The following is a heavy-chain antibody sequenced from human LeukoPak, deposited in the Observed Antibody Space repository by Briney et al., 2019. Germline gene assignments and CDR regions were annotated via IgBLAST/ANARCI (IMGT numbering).Heavy chain of an antibody. Sequence: GGSLRLSCAASGFTFSDAWMHWVRQAPGKGLEWVGRIQTTADGGTTGYAALVKGRFTISRDDSKNTLYLQMNSLKTEDTAVYYCTTESGSYEDYFDYWGQGTLVTVSS. V-gene: IGHV3-15*01. CDR2: IQTTADGGTT. CDR3: TTESGSYEDYFDY. D-gene: IGHD1-26*01. CDR1: GFTFSDAW. J-gene: IGHJ4*02.